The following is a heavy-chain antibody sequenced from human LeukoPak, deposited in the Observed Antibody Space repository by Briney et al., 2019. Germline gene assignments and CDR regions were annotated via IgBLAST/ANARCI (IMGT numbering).Heavy chain of an antibody. Sequence: GGSLRLSCAASGFTFSSNVMSWVRQAPGKGLEWVSDISGSGGSTDYADSVKGRFTISRDNSKNTLYLQMNSLRAEDTAVYYCAKHGNYDILTGYYNYWGQGTLVTVSS. CDR1: GFTFSSNV. CDR3: AKHGNYDILTGYYNY. J-gene: IGHJ4*02. CDR2: ISGSGGST. V-gene: IGHV3-23*01. D-gene: IGHD3-9*01.